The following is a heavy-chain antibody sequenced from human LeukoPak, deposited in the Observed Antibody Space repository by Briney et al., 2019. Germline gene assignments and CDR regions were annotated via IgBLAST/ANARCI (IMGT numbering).Heavy chain of an antibody. V-gene: IGHV4-34*01. CDR2: IKDSGST. J-gene: IGHJ6*03. CDR3: ARGGREGDFWSGYYYYYYMDV. D-gene: IGHD3-3*01. Sequence: SGTLSLTCAVYGGSFSGYYWSWIRQPPGKGLEWIGEIKDSGSTHYNPSLKSRVTISADTSKNQFSLKLSSVTAADTAVYYCARGGREGDFWSGYYYYYYMDVWGKGTTVTVFS. CDR1: GGSFSGYY.